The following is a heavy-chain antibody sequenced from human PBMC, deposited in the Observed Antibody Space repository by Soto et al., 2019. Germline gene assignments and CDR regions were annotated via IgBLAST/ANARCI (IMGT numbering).Heavy chain of an antibody. CDR1: GGTFSSYA. CDR3: ARDYSRRWYRFDP. D-gene: IGHD6-13*01. Sequence: QVQLVQSGAEVKKPGSSVKVSCKASGGTFSSYAISWVRQAPGQGIEWMGVIIPIFGTVHYAQQFQGRVAITADKSTSTAYMELSNLRSEDTAVYYCARDYSRRWYRFDPWGQGTLVTVAS. J-gene: IGHJ5*02. V-gene: IGHV1-69*06. CDR2: IIPIFGTV.